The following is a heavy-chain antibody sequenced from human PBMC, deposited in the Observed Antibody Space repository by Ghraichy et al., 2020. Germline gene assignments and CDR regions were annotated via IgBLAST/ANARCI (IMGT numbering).Heavy chain of an antibody. CDR3: ARHGPAPYDFWSGYYMAGNTIFDY. CDR1: GGSFSGYY. Sequence: SETLSLTCAVYGGSFSGYYWSWIRQPPGKGLEWIGEINHSGSTNYNPSLKSRVTISVDTSKNQFSLKLSSVTAADTAVYYCARHGPAPYDFWSGYYMAGNTIFDYWGQGTLVTVSS. D-gene: IGHD3-3*01. V-gene: IGHV4-34*01. CDR2: INHSGST. J-gene: IGHJ4*02.